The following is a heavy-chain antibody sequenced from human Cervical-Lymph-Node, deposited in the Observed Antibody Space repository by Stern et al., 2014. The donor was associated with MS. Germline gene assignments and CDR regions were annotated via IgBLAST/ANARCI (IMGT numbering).Heavy chain of an antibody. V-gene: IGHV3-13*01. D-gene: IGHD5-18*01. CDR3: VRGTGYSSAYHYGMSV. CDR1: GFTFLVFD. J-gene: IGHJ6*02. CDR2: LHSGGHT. Sequence: EVQLVLSGGSLAQPGGSLRLSWVASGFTFLVFDMHLVRQAPGKGLVWVSGLHSGGHTRYSGSVRGRFTISRDIFRDSLFLQMTSLRAGDTAVYYCVRGTGYSSAYHYGMSVWGRGTTVTVSS.